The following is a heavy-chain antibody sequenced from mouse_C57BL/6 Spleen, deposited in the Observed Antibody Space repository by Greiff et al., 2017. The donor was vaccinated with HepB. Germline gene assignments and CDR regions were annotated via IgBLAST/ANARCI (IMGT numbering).Heavy chain of an antibody. CDR1: GYTFTSYW. CDR2: IYPGSGST. V-gene: IGHV1-55*01. D-gene: IGHD1-1*01. Sequence: LQPGAELVKPGASVKMSCKASGYTFTSYWITWVKQRPGQGLEWIGDIYPGSGSTNYNEKFKSKATLTVDTSSSTAYMQLSSLTSEDSAVYYCARDGVYYGSSYEAYWGQGTLVTVSA. CDR3: ARDGVYYGSSYEAY. J-gene: IGHJ3*01.